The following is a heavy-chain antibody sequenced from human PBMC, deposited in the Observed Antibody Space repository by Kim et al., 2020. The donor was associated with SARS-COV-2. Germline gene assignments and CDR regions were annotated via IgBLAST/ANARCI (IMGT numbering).Heavy chain of an antibody. D-gene: IGHD3-10*01. J-gene: IGHJ6*02. CDR2: IYTSGST. CDR1: GGSISSYY. CDR3: AREVLTMVRGVIIDYYYYGMDV. V-gene: IGHV4-4*07. Sequence: SETLSLTCTVSGGSISSYYWSWIRQPAGKGLEWIGRIYTSGSTNYNPSLKSRVTMSVDTSKNQFSLKLSSVTAADTAVYYCAREVLTMVRGVIIDYYYYGMDVWGQGTTVTVSS.